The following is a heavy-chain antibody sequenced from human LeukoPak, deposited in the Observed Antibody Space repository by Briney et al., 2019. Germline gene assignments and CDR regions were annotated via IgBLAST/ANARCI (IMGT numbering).Heavy chain of an antibody. CDR2: IYTSGST. Sequence: PSETLSLTCTVSGGSISSGSYYWSWIRQPAGKGLEWIGRIYTSGSTNYNPSLKSRVTISVDTSKNQFSLKLSSVTAADTAVYYCARVGPVMMTFGGVTTYDDYYYYMDVWGKGTTVTLSS. V-gene: IGHV4-61*02. J-gene: IGHJ6*03. CDR1: GGSISSGSYY. CDR3: ARVGPVMMTFGGVTTYDDYYYYMDV. D-gene: IGHD3-16*01.